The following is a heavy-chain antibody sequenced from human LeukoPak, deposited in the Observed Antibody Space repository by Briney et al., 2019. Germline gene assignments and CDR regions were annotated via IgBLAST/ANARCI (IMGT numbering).Heavy chain of an antibody. CDR2: IYPGDSDT. CDR1: GYSFTSYW. V-gene: IGHV5-51*01. J-gene: IGHJ4*02. D-gene: IGHD3-9*01. CDR3: ARHIRPLRYFDWLALDY. Sequence: GESLKISCKGSGYSFTSYWIGWVRQMPGKGLEWMGIIYPGDSDTRYSPSFQGQVTISADKSISTAYLQWSSLKASDTAMYYCARHIRPLRYFDWLALDYWGQGTLVTVSS.